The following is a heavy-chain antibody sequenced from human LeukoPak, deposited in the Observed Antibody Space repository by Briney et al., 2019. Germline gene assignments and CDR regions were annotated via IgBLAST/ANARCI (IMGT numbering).Heavy chain of an antibody. CDR2: IYYSGST. Sequence: SEALSLTCTVSGGSISPYYWSWIRQTPGKGLEWMGYIYYSGSTKYNPSLKSRVTISVDTSKNQFSLKLSYVTAADTAVYYCARDRGDYDSSGYYGYFDYWGQGALVTVSS. CDR1: GGSISPYY. V-gene: IGHV4-59*01. D-gene: IGHD3-22*01. CDR3: ARDRGDYDSSGYYGYFDY. J-gene: IGHJ4*02.